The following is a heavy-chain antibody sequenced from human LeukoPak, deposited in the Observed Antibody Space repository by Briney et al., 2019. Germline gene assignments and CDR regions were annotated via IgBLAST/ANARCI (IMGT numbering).Heavy chain of an antibody. Sequence: PGGSLRLSCAASGFTFDDYGMSWVRQAPGKGLEWVSGINWNGGSTGYADSVKGRFTISRDNAKNSLYLQMNSLRAEDTALYHCARRGGWYSRANWFDPWGQGTLVAVSS. V-gene: IGHV3-20*01. D-gene: IGHD6-19*01. CDR3: ARRGGWYSRANWFDP. J-gene: IGHJ5*02. CDR1: GFTFDDYG. CDR2: INWNGGST.